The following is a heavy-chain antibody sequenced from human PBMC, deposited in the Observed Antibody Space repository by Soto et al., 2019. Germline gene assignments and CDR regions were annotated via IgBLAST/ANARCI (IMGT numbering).Heavy chain of an antibody. CDR1: GVSISSYY. V-gene: IGHV4-59*01. J-gene: IGHJ4*02. CDR3: ARGGNQNDVDIVATSLDY. Sequence: PSETLSLTCTVSGVSISSYYWSWIRQPPGKGLEWIGYIYYSGSTNYNPSLKSRVTISVDTSKNQFSLKLSSVTAADTAVYYCARGGNQNDVDIVATSLDYWGQGTLVTVSS. D-gene: IGHD5-12*01. CDR2: IYYSGST.